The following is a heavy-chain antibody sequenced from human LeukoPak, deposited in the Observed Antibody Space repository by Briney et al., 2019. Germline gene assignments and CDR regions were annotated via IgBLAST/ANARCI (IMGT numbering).Heavy chain of an antibody. CDR2: ISSDGSST. Sequence: GGSLRLSCAASGITFSNYWMHWVRQAPGKGLVWVSRISSDGSSTNYADSVKGRFTISRDNAKNTLYLQMNSLRAEDTAAYYCAKGGGKVQDYWGQGTLVTVSS. CDR3: AKGGGKVQDY. J-gene: IGHJ4*02. V-gene: IGHV3-74*01. D-gene: IGHD4-23*01. CDR1: GITFSNYW.